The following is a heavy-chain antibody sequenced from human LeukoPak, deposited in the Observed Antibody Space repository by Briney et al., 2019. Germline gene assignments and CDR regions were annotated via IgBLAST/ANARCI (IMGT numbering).Heavy chain of an antibody. CDR1: GYSISSGYY. CDR3: AWKYYYDSSGYFYVDQ. Sequence: PSETLSLTCAVSGYSISSGYYWGWIRQSPERGREWIGIIYHSGTTYYNPSLKSRVTISIDTSRNHFSLNLNSVTAADTAVYYCAWKYYYDSSGYFYVDQWGQGILVTVSS. CDR2: IYHSGTT. V-gene: IGHV4-38-2*01. J-gene: IGHJ4*02. D-gene: IGHD3-22*01.